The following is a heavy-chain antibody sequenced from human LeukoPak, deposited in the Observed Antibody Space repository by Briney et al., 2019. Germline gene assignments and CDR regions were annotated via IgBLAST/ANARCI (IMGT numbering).Heavy chain of an antibody. Sequence: GGSLRLSCAASGFNFNRFTLHWVRQAPGKGLEWVSLIDRKGTPTYYADSVKGRFTISRDNRKQSLFLLMDSLRSEDTALYYCAKEYDCNGDCYTSLDSWGQGTLVTVST. CDR2: IDRKGTPT. D-gene: IGHD2-21*02. J-gene: IGHJ4*02. CDR1: GFNFNRFT. V-gene: IGHV3-43*01. CDR3: AKEYDCNGDCYTSLDS.